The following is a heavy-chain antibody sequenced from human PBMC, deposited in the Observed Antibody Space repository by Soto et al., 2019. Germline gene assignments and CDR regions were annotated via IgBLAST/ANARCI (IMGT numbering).Heavy chain of an antibody. V-gene: IGHV3-33*01. CDR1: GFTFSSYG. Sequence: QVQLVESGGGVVQPGRSLRLSCAASGFTFSSYGMHWVRQAPGKGLEWVAVIWYDGSNKYYADSVKGRFTISRDNSKNTLYLQMNSLRAEDTAVYYYAREPWTSFTYYGSGSWDYWGQGTLVTVSS. CDR2: IWYDGSNK. CDR3: AREPWTSFTYYGSGSWDY. D-gene: IGHD3-10*01. J-gene: IGHJ4*02.